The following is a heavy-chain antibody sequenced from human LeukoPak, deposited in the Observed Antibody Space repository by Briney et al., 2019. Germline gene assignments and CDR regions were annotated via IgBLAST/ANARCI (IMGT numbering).Heavy chain of an antibody. CDR1: GGSISSYY. J-gene: IGHJ1*01. Sequence: SETLSLTCTVSGGSISSYYWSWIRQPPGKGLEWIGYIYYSGSTNYNPSLKSRVTISVDTSKNQFSLKLSSVTAADTAVYYCARVGYCSGGSCYSLYFQHWGQGTLVTVSS. CDR3: ARVGYCSGGSCYSLYFQH. D-gene: IGHD2-15*01. CDR2: IYYSGST. V-gene: IGHV4-59*01.